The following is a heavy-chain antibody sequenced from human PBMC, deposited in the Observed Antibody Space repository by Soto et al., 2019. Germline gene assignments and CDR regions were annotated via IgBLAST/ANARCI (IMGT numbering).Heavy chain of an antibody. V-gene: IGHV3-72*01. CDR2: IRKKDNSYTT. Sequence: EVQLVESGGGLVQPGGSLRLSCAAFGFTFSDHYMDWVRQAPGQGLEWVGRIRKKDNSYTTECAASVKGRFTISRDDSKNSLYLQTISLITEDTAVYYCTRVGCSGGSCDSLGSWGQGTLVTVSS. D-gene: IGHD2-15*01. J-gene: IGHJ5*02. CDR1: GFTFSDHY. CDR3: TRVGCSGGSCDSLGS.